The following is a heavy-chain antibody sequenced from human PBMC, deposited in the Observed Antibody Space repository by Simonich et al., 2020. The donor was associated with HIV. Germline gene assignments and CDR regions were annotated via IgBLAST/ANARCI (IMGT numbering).Heavy chain of an antibody. CDR1: GGSFSGYY. V-gene: IGHV4-34*01. D-gene: IGHD1-26*01. Sequence: QVQLQQWGAGLLKPSETLSLTCAVYGGSFSGYYWIWIRQPPGKGLEWIGEINHSGITNYNQALKSRVTISEDTSKNQFSLKLSSVTAADTAVYYCARGGGTYYGGFYYMDVWGKGTTVTVSS. CDR3: ARGGGTYYGGFYYMDV. CDR2: INHSGIT. J-gene: IGHJ6*03.